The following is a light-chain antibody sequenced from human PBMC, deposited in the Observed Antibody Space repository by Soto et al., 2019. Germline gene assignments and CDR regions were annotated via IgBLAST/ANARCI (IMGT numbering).Light chain of an antibody. CDR1: SSDVGSYNL. J-gene: IGLJ1*01. V-gene: IGLV2-23*02. CDR2: EVS. CDR3: CSYAGSSTCV. Sequence: QSALTQPASVSGSPAQSITISCTGTSSDVGSYNLVSWYQQHPGKAPKLMIYEVSKRPSGVSNRFSGSKSGNTASLTISGLQAEDDADYYCCSYAGSSTCVFGTGTQLTVL.